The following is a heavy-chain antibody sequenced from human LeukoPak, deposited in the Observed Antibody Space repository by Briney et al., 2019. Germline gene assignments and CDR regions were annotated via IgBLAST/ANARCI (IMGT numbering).Heavy chain of an antibody. CDR3: ARVRLTMIVRTGGWFDP. CDR1: GGSISSYY. J-gene: IGHJ5*02. CDR2: INHSGST. Sequence: SETLSLTCTVSGGSISSYYWSWIRQPPGKGLEWIGEINHSGSTNYNPSLKSRVTISVDTSKNQFSLKLSSVTAADTAVYYCARVRLTMIVRTGGWFDPWGQGTLVTVSS. D-gene: IGHD3-22*01. V-gene: IGHV4-34*01.